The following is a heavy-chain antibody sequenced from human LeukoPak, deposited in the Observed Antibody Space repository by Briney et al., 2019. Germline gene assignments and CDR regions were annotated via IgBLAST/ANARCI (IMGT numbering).Heavy chain of an antibody. CDR1: GDSVSSNSAA. J-gene: IGHJ5*02. D-gene: IGHD2-2*01. CDR3: ARDGCSSTSCSPYNWFDP. V-gene: IGHV6-1*01. Sequence: SQTLSLTCVISGDSVSSNSAAWNWIRQSPSRGLEWLGRTYYRSKWYNDYAVSVKSRITINPDTSKNQFSLQLNSVTPEDTAVYYCARDGCSSTSCSPYNWFDPWGQGTLVTVSS. CDR2: TYYRSKWYN.